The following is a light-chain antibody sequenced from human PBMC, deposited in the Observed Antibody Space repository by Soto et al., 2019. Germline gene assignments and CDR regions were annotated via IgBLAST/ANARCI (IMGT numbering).Light chain of an antibody. CDR1: SSDVGGYNY. Sequence: QSALTQPASVSGSPGQSITISCTGTSSDVGGYNYVSWYQQHPGKAPKLMIYDVNNRPSGVSNRCSGSKSGNTASLTISGLQAEDEGDYYCSSYTSSMTLVFGGGTKLTVL. V-gene: IGLV2-14*01. CDR3: SSYTSSMTLV. J-gene: IGLJ2*01. CDR2: DVN.